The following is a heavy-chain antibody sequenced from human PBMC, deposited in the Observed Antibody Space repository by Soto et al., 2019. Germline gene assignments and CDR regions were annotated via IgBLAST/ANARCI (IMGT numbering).Heavy chain of an antibody. Sequence: PGGSLRLSCAASGFTFSSYSMNWVRQAPGKGRGWGSSISSSSSYIYYADSVKGRFTISRDNAKNSLYLQMNSLRAEDTAVYYCARLFWSGYYYLDPWGQGTLVTVSS. CDR1: GFTFSSYS. J-gene: IGHJ5*02. CDR2: ISSSSSYI. CDR3: ARLFWSGYYYLDP. D-gene: IGHD3-3*01. V-gene: IGHV3-21*01.